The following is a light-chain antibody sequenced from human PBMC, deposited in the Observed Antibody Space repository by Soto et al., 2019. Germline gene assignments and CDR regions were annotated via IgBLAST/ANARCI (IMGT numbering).Light chain of an antibody. CDR3: SSFTSRSTPFV. J-gene: IGLJ1*01. V-gene: IGLV2-14*01. Sequence: QFVLTQPASVSGSPGQSITISCAGTSSDVGAYNYVAWYQQHPGKAPKLIVYDVTNRPSGVSNRFSGSKSGNTASLTISGLQAEDEADYYCSSFTSRSTPFVFGTGTKVTVL. CDR1: SSDVGAYNY. CDR2: DVT.